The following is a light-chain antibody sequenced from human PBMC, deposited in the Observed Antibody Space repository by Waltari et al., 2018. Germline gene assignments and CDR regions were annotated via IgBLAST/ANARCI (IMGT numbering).Light chain of an antibody. CDR2: GAS. V-gene: IGKV3-15*01. CDR1: QRVRNK. J-gene: IGKJ1*01. CDR3: QQYNNWPPWT. Sequence: EVVMTQSPATLSVSPGERATLSCWASQRVRNKLAWYQQKPGQAPRLLIYGASTRATAVPSRFSGSGSGTYFTLTISSLLSEDFAVYYCQQYNNWPPWTFGQGTTVE.